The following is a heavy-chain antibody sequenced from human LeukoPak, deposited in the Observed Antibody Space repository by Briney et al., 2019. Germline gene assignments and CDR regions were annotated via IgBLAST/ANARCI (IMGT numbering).Heavy chain of an antibody. CDR1: GFTFSSYG. CDR3: AKDHGDIVVVPAAIEWYYMDV. J-gene: IGHJ6*03. V-gene: IGHV3-30*02. CDR2: IRYDGSNK. D-gene: IGHD2-2*01. Sequence: GGSLRLSCAASGFTFSSYGMHWVRQAPGKGLEWVAFIRYDGSNKYYADSVKGRFTISRDNSKNTLYLQMNSLRAEDAAVYYCAKDHGDIVVVPAAIEWYYMDVWSKGTTVTVSS.